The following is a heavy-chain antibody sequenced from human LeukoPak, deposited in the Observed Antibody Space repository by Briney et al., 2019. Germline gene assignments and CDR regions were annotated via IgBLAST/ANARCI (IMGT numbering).Heavy chain of an antibody. CDR1: GYTLTELS. V-gene: IGHV1-24*01. CDR3: ATVSYYYDSSGYQGYFQH. D-gene: IGHD3-22*01. Sequence: VASVKVSCKVSGYTLTELSIHWVRQALGEGLERMAGFDPEDGETIYAQRFQGRVTMTEDTSTTTAYMELSSLRSEDAAVYYCATVSYYYDSSGYQGYFQHWGQGTLVTVYS. J-gene: IGHJ1*01. CDR2: FDPEDGET.